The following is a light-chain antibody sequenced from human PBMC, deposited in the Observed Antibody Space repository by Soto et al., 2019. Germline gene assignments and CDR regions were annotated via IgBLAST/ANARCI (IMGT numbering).Light chain of an antibody. CDR1: QSVSSN. CDR3: QQYNNWPRTIT. Sequence: ENVLTQSPATLSLSPGERATLSCRASQSVSSNLAWYQQKPGQAPRLLIFDASNRATGIPVRFSGSGSGTDFTLTISSLQSEDFAVYYCQQYNNWPRTITFGQGTRLEIK. V-gene: IGKV3D-15*01. CDR2: DAS. J-gene: IGKJ5*01.